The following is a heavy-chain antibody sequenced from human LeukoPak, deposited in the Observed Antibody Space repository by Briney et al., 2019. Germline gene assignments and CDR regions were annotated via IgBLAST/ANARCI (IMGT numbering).Heavy chain of an antibody. V-gene: IGHV3-21*01. CDR2: ISSSSSYI. J-gene: IGHJ5*02. Sequence: GGSLRLSCAASGFTFSSYSMNWVRQAPGKGLEWVSSISSSSSYIYHADSVKGRFTISRDNAKNSLYLQMNSLRAEDTAVYYCARGYSSRNGFDPWGQGTLVTVSS. D-gene: IGHD5-18*01. CDR1: GFTFSSYS. CDR3: ARGYSSRNGFDP.